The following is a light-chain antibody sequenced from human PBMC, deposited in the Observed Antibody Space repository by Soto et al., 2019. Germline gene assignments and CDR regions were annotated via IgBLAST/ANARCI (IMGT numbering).Light chain of an antibody. V-gene: IGKV3-20*01. J-gene: IGKJ4*01. CDR3: QQYGGSPLT. CDR2: GAS. Sequence: EIVLTQSPGTLSLSPGERATLSCRASQSVSSSYLAWYQQKPGQAPRLLIYGASSRATGIPDRFSGSGSGTDFTLTISRLEAEEFAVYYCQQYGGSPLTFGGGTKVEIK. CDR1: QSVSSSY.